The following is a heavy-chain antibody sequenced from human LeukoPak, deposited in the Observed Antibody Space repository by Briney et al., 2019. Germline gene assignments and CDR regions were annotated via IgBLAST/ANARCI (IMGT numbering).Heavy chain of an antibody. Sequence: GALRLSCAASGFTFSSYSMNWVRLAPGKGLEWVSSISSSSSYIYYADSVKGRFTISRDNAKNSLYLQMNSLRAEDTAVYYCARDQGYYDFWSGTAYAAPLDYWGQGTLVTVSS. J-gene: IGHJ4*02. V-gene: IGHV3-21*01. CDR1: GFTFSSYS. CDR3: ARDQGYYDFWSGTAYAAPLDY. CDR2: ISSSSSYI. D-gene: IGHD3-3*01.